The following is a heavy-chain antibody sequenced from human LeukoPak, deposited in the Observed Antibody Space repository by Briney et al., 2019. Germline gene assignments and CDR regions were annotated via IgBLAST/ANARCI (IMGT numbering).Heavy chain of an antibody. CDR3: ARDCSSTSCYMGYYYYGMDV. V-gene: IGHV4-59*01. CDR2: IYYSGST. J-gene: IGHJ6*02. D-gene: IGHD2-2*02. CDR1: GGSIGSYY. Sequence: SETLSLTCTVSGGSIGSYYWSWIRQPPGKGLEWIGYIYYSGSTNYNPSLKSRVTISVDTSKNQFSLKLSSVTAADTAVYYCARDCSSTSCYMGYYYYGMDVWGQGTTVTVSS.